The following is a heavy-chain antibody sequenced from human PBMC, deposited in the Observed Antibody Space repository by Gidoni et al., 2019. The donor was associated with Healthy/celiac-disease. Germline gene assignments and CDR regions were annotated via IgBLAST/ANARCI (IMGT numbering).Heavy chain of an antibody. J-gene: IGHJ4*02. D-gene: IGHD3-3*01. V-gene: IGHV1-69*01. CDR1: GGTFSSYA. CDR2: VIPIFGTA. Sequence: QVQLVQSGAEVKKPGSSVKVSCKADGGTFSSYASSWVRQAPGQGLEWMGGVIPIFGTANYAQKFQVRVTITADESTSTAYMELSSLRSEDTAVYYCRFGVVNDRVDAFDYWGQGTLVTVSS. CDR3: RFGVVNDRVDAFDY.